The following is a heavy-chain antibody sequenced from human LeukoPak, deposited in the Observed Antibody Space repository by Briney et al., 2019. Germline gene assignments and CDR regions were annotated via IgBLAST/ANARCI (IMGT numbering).Heavy chain of an antibody. CDR1: GFTFISYA. D-gene: IGHD2-15*01. V-gene: IGHV3-23*01. J-gene: IGHJ4*01. CDR3: AKDRKGVDDIVVVVAATGPSDY. CDR2: ISDSGGST. Sequence: PGGSLTLSCAASGFTFISYAMSWVRQAPGKGLEWVSAISDSGGSTYYGHSVKGRFTISRDNSKKTLYLQINSLRAEDTAVYYCAKDRKGVDDIVVVVAATGPSDYWGNGTLVTVSS.